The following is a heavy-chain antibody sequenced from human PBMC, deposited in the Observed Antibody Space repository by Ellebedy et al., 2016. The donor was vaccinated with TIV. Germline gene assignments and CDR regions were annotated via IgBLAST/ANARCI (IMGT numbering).Heavy chain of an antibody. V-gene: IGHV4-39*07. CDR2: IWHTGTS. CDR1: GGSISSSSFN. J-gene: IGHJ4*02. D-gene: IGHD1-14*01. CDR3: AKARDRSLDQ. Sequence: MPSETLSLTCTVSGGSISSSSFNWGWIRQPPGKGLEWIGTIWHTGTSWYNTSLESRLTVSVDTSKNQFSLSLTSVTAADTAVYYCAKARDRSLDQWGQGTLVTVSS.